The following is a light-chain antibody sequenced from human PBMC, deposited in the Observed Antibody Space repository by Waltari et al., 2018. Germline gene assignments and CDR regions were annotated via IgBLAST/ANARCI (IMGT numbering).Light chain of an antibody. CDR1: QSVLYNSNNKNH. J-gene: IGKJ5*01. CDR3: QQYYSTIT. V-gene: IGKV4-1*01. CDR2: WAA. Sequence: DIVMTQSPDSLAVSLGERATITCKSSQSVLYNSNNKNHLAWYQQKPGQPPQLLIYWAATRESGVPHRFSGSGSGTDFTLPISSLQAEDVAVYYCQQYYSTITFGQGTRLEIK.